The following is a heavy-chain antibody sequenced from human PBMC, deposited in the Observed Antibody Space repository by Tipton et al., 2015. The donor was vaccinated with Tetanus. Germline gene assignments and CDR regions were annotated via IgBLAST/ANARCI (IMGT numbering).Heavy chain of an antibody. J-gene: IGHJ4*02. D-gene: IGHD5-12*01. CDR2: ISGGGVST. CDR3: AKQWLRLDRGHFDY. CDR1: GFTFSSYD. Sequence: SLRLSCAASGFTFSSYDMHWVRQAPGKGLEWVSAISGGGVSTYYADSVKGRFTISRDNSKNTLYLQMNSLRDEDTAKYFCAKQWLRLDRGHFDYWGQGILVTVSS. V-gene: IGHV3-23*01.